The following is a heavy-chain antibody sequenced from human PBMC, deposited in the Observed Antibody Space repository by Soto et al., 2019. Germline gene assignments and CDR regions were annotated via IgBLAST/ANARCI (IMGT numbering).Heavy chain of an antibody. D-gene: IGHD7-27*01. J-gene: IGHJ4*02. CDR3: TRGPSGDKVDF. Sequence: SETLSLTCTVSGSSVSSADWNWSWIRQTPGKGLEWIGHIYEGGRTYSNPSLMSRATISLDTSKNLFSLNLKSVTAADTAVYYCTRGPSGDKVDFWGQGLLVTVSS. CDR1: GSSVSSADWN. V-gene: IGHV4-30-4*08. CDR2: IYEGGRT.